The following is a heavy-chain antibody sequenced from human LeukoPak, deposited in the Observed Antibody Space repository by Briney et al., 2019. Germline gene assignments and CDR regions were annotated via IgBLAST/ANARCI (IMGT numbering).Heavy chain of an antibody. CDR1: GGSFSSTL. V-gene: IGHV4-59*01. CDR3: ARGEGDGYCVNYSDY. Sequence: PSETLSDTSGASGGSFSSTLWSWLRQPPGKGLEWIAYLYYSGSTNYHPSLKSRATMSIDKSKNQFSLNLGSVTAADTAVYYCARGEGDGYCVNYSDYWGHGILVTVSS. J-gene: IGHJ4*03. D-gene: IGHD5-24*01. CDR2: LYYSGST.